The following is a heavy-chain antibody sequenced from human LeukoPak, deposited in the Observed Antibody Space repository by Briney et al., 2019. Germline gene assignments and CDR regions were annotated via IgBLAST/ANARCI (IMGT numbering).Heavy chain of an antibody. Sequence: GGSLRLSCAASGFTFSSYWMHWVRQAPGKGLVWVSRIYIDGGTTTYADSVKGRFTISRDNSKNTLYLQMNSLSAEDTAWYYCARAPTSVASHFDYWGPGTLVTVSS. CDR3: ARAPTSVASHFDY. V-gene: IGHV3-74*01. CDR1: GFTFSSYW. J-gene: IGHJ4*02. CDR2: IYIDGGTT.